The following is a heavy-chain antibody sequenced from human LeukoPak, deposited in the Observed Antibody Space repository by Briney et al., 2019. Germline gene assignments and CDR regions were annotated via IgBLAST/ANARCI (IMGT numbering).Heavy chain of an antibody. Sequence: SETLSLACTFSGGSISDYYWTWIRQPPGKGLEWIGYVSDSGISNCDVSLKSRVTISIDKSNNQFSLRLSSATAADTAVYYCARRVGISKKYYFDYWGQGTLVTVSS. CDR1: GGSISDYY. J-gene: IGHJ4*02. CDR3: ARRVGISKKYYFDY. CDR2: VSDSGIS. V-gene: IGHV4-59*12. D-gene: IGHD2-21*01.